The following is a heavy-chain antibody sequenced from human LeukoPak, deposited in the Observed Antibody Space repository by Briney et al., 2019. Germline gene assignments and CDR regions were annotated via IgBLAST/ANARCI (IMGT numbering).Heavy chain of an antibody. J-gene: IGHJ4*02. CDR3: ARHGGITMIDRFDY. D-gene: IGHD3-22*01. CDR1: GGSISSSSYY. CDR2: IYYSGST. Sequence: SETLSLTCTVSGGSISSSSYYWGWIRQPPGKGLEWIGSIYYSGSTYYNPSLKSRVTISVDTSKNQFSLKLSSVTAADTAVYYCARHGGITMIDRFDYWGQGTLVTVPS. V-gene: IGHV4-39*01.